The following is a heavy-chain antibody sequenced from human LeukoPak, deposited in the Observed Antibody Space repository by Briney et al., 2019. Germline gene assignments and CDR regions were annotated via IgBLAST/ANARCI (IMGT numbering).Heavy chain of an antibody. CDR2: INWNGGST. V-gene: IGHV3-20*01. CDR3: ARSDSPLWFGELLG. Sequence: GRSLRLSCAASGFTFDDYGMSWVRQAPGKGLEWVSGINWNGGSTGYADSVKGRFTISRDNAKNSLYLQMNSLRAEDTALYHCARSDSPLWFGELLGWGQGTLVTVSS. CDR1: GFTFDDYG. J-gene: IGHJ4*02. D-gene: IGHD3-10*01.